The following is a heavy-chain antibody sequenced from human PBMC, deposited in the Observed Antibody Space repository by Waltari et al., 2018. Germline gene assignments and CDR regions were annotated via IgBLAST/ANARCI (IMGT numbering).Heavy chain of an antibody. CDR3: ARESVAGTQTFDY. D-gene: IGHD6-19*01. CDR2: IWYDGSNK. Sequence: QVQLVESGGGVVQPGRSLRLSCAASGFTFSSSGMHWVHQAPGKGLEWVAVIWYDGSNKYYADSVKGRFTISRDNSKNTLYLQMNSLRAEDTAVYYCARESVAGTQTFDYWGQGTLVTVSS. J-gene: IGHJ4*02. CDR1: GFTFSSSG. V-gene: IGHV3-33*01.